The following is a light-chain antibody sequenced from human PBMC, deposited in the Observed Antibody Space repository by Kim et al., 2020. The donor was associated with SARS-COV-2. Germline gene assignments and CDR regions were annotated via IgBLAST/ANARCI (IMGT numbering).Light chain of an antibody. J-gene: IGLJ1*01. CDR3: CSYAGDYIRV. Sequence: QSALTQPASVSGSPGQSITISCTGTSSDIGSYNLVAWYQQYPGKAPKLVIYEVTARPAGVSDRFSGSKSGNTASLTISGLQAEDEADYYCCSYAGDYIRVFGTGTKVTVL. V-gene: IGLV2-23*02. CDR1: SSDIGSYNL. CDR2: EVT.